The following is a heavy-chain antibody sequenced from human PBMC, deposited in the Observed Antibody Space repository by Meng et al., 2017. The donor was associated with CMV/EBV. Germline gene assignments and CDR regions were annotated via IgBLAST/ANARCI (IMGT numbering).Heavy chain of an antibody. CDR1: GYTFTSYG. Sequence: ASVKVSCKASGYTFTSYGISWVRQAPGQGLEWMGWISAYNGNTNYAQKLQGRVTMTTDTSTSTVYMELSSLRSEDTAVYYCARDLGTDAFDIWGQGTMVTVSS. D-gene: IGHD6-13*01. J-gene: IGHJ3*02. CDR2: ISAYNGNT. V-gene: IGHV1-18*01. CDR3: ARDLGTDAFDI.